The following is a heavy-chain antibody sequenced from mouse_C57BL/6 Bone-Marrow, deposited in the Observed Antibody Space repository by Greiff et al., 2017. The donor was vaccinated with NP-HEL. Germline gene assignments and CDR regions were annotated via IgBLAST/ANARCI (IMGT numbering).Heavy chain of an antibody. J-gene: IGHJ2*01. Sequence: VQLQQSGPVLVKPGASVKMSCKASGYTFTDYYMNWVKQSHGKSLEWIGVINPYNGGTSYNQKFKGKATLTVDKSSSTAYMDLNSLTSEDSAVYYCARDGYYGNSYAYFEYWGQGTTLTVSS. CDR2: INPYNGGT. D-gene: IGHD1-1*01. CDR1: GYTFTDYY. CDR3: ARDGYYGNSYAYFEY. V-gene: IGHV1-19*01.